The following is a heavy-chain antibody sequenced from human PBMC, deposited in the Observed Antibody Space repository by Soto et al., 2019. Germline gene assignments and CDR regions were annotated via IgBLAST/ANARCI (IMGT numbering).Heavy chain of an antibody. Sequence: QVQLVQSGAEVKKPGASVKVSCKASGYTLTSYYMHWVRQAPGQGLEWMGIINPSGGSTSYAQKFQGRVTMTRDTCTSTVYMELSSLRSEDTAVYYCAREAEVAGTFDYWGQGTLVTVSS. CDR3: AREAEVAGTFDY. D-gene: IGHD6-19*01. CDR1: GYTLTSYY. V-gene: IGHV1-46*03. J-gene: IGHJ4*02. CDR2: INPSGGST.